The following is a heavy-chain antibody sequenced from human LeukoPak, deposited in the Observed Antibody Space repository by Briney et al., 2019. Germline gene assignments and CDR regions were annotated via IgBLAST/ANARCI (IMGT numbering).Heavy chain of an antibody. Sequence: GSSVKVSCKASGGTFSSYAISWVRQAPGQGLEWMGRINPNNGGTNFAQNFQGRVTMARDTSISTAYMEVGGLRSDDTAVYYCVVGHRPEGGFDLFDYWGQGTLVTVSS. J-gene: IGHJ4*02. CDR3: VVGHRPEGGFDLFDY. V-gene: IGHV1-2*02. CDR1: GGTFSSYA. D-gene: IGHD2-15*01. CDR2: INPNNGGT.